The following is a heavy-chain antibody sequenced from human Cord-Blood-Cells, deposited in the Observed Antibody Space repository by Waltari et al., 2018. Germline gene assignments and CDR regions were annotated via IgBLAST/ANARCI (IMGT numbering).Heavy chain of an antibody. J-gene: IGHJ4*02. D-gene: IGHD1-26*01. CDR3: AKVAGSGSYFDY. CDR2: ISWNSGSI. Sequence: EVQLVESGGGLVQPGRSLRLSCAASGSTFDDYATHRVRQAPGKGLEWVSGISWNSGSIGYADSVKGRFTISRDNAKNSLYLQMNSLRAEDMALYYCAKVAGSGSYFDYWGQGTLVTVSS. CDR1: GSTFDDYA. V-gene: IGHV3-9*03.